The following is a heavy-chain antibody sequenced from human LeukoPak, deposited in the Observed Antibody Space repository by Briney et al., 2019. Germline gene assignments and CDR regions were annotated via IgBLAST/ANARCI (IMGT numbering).Heavy chain of an antibody. V-gene: IGHV4-59*01. CDR3: ARDGGGGWFDP. Sequence: SETLSLTCTVSGGSMNSYSWNWIRQPPGKGLEWIGFIYYTGSTNYNPSLRSRVTISLDTSKNQFSLKLSSVTAADTAIYYCARDGGGGWFDPWGQGTLVTVSS. CDR2: IYYTGST. D-gene: IGHD3-16*01. J-gene: IGHJ5*02. CDR1: GGSMNSYS.